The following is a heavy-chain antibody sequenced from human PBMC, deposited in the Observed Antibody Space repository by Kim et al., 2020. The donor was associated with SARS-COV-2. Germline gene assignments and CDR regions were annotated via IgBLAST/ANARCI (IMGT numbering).Heavy chain of an antibody. CDR1: GGSISSGGYY. D-gene: IGHD6-25*01. Sequence: SETLSLTCTVSGGSISSGGYYWSWIRQHPGKGLEWIGYIYYSGSTYYNPSLKSRVTISVDTSKNQFSLKLSSVTAADTAVYYCARDSPEPAPYAFDIWGQGTMLTVSS. CDR3: ARDSPEPAPYAFDI. J-gene: IGHJ3*02. V-gene: IGHV4-31*03. CDR2: IYYSGST.